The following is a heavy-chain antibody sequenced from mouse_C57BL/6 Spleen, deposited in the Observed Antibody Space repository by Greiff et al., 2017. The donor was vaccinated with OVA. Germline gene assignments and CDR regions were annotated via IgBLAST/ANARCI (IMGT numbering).Heavy chain of an antibody. V-gene: IGHV1-9*01. CDR3: ASPYYYGSSSFAY. Sequence: VQLVESGAELMKPGASVKLSCKATGYTFTGYWIEWVKQRPGHGLEWIGEILPGSGSTNYNEKFKGKATFTADTSSNTAYMQLSSLTTEDSAIYYCASPYYYGSSSFAYWGQGTLVTVSA. J-gene: IGHJ3*01. CDR1: GYTFTGYW. D-gene: IGHD1-1*01. CDR2: ILPGSGST.